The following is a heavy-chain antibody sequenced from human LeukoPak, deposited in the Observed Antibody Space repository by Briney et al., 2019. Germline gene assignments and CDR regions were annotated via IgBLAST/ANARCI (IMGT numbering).Heavy chain of an antibody. J-gene: IGHJ5*02. CDR2: INPNSGGT. D-gene: IGHD3-10*01. Sequence: GASVKVSCKASGYTFTGYYMHWVRQAPGQGLEWMGWINPNSGGTNYAQKFQGRVTMTRDTSISTAYMELSRLRSDDTAVYYCARELLWFGESHKGDLEGFDPWGQGTLVTVSS. CDR1: GYTFTGYY. CDR3: ARELLWFGESHKGDLEGFDP. V-gene: IGHV1-2*02.